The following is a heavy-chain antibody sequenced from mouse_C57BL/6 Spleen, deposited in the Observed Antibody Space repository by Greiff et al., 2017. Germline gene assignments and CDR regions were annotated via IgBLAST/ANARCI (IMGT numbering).Heavy chain of an antibody. CDR2: IDPSDSYT. CDR1: GYTFTSYW. Sequence: QVQLQQPGAELVMPGASVKLSCKASGYTFTSYWMHWVKQRPGQGLEWIGEIDPSDSYTNYNQKFKGKSTLTVDKSSSTAYMQRSSLTSEDSAVYYCARKGFITTVGGYFDVWGTGTTVTVSS. D-gene: IGHD1-1*01. V-gene: IGHV1-69*01. J-gene: IGHJ1*03. CDR3: ARKGFITTVGGYFDV.